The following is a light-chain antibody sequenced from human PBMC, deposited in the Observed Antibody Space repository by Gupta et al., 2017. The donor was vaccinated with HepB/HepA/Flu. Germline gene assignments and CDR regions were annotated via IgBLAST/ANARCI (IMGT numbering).Light chain of an antibody. J-gene: IGKJ5*01. Sequence: DIQMTHSPSSVSASVGDRVTITYRASQGISSWLAWYQQKPGKAPKLLIYAASMLQSGVPSRFTGSGSCTDLSLTIISMQPEDFVTYYCRQAKSYGPTFGQGTRLEIK. CDR1: QGISSW. V-gene: IGKV1-12*01. CDR2: AAS. CDR3: RQAKSYGPT.